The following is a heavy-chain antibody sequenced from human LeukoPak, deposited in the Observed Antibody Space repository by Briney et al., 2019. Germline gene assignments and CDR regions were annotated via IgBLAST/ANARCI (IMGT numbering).Heavy chain of an antibody. CDR1: GFTFDDYG. Sequence: PGGSVRLSCVASGFTFDDYGMMWVRQAPGKGVEWVSGINWNGASIGYGHSVKGRFTISRDNAKNSLYLQKNSLRAEDTTLYYCVRGAPTYCSGGSCYSGDAFDIWGQGTMVTVSS. V-gene: IGHV3-20*04. CDR2: INWNGASI. D-gene: IGHD2-15*01. J-gene: IGHJ3*02. CDR3: VRGAPTYCSGGSCYSGDAFDI.